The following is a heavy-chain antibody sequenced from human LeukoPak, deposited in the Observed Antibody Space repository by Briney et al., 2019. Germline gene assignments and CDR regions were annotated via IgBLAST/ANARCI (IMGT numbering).Heavy chain of an antibody. CDR2: ISGSGGST. CDR1: GFTFSSYA. V-gene: IGHV3-23*01. Sequence: TGGSLRLSCAASGFTFSSYAMSWVRQAPGKGLEWVSAISGSGGSTYYADSVKGRFTISRDNSKNTLYLQMNSLRAEDTAVYYCAKDLNDYDYYDSSGPFWGQGTMVTVSS. J-gene: IGHJ3*01. CDR3: AKDLNDYDYYDSSGPF. D-gene: IGHD3-22*01.